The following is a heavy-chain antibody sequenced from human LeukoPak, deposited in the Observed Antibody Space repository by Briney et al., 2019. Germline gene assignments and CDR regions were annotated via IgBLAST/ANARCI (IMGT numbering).Heavy chain of an antibody. Sequence: SETLSLTCAVYVGSFTGYYCVCIRQPPGKGLEWIGEVNHSESATYNPSLQSRVTISVDTSNNQFSLSLTSVTVADTAVYYCARVPVHYSSRLGLWGQGTMVTVSS. CDR2: VNHSESA. V-gene: IGHV4-34*01. CDR3: ARVPVHYSSRLGL. CDR1: VGSFTGYY. J-gene: IGHJ3*01. D-gene: IGHD6-13*01.